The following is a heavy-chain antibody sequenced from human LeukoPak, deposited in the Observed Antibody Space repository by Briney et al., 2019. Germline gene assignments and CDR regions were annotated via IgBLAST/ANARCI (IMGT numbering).Heavy chain of an antibody. Sequence: KSSETLSLTCTVSGGSISSYYWSWIRQPRGKGLEWIGYIYYSGSTNYNPSLKSRVTISVDTSKNQFSLKLSSVTAADTAVYYCSRKRSDGGNLSFDYWGQGTLVTVSS. CDR1: GGSISSYY. CDR2: IYYSGST. J-gene: IGHJ4*02. CDR3: SRKRSDGGNLSFDY. V-gene: IGHV4-59*01. D-gene: IGHD4-23*01.